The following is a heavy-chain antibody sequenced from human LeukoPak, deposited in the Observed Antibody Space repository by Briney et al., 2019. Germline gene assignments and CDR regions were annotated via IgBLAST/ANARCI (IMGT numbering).Heavy chain of an antibody. CDR2: IYTSGST. J-gene: IGHJ4*02. D-gene: IGHD2/OR15-2a*01. CDR3: ARGDFYRYYFDY. Sequence: SETLSLTCTVSGGSIRTYYWSWIRQPPGKGLEWIGYIYTSGSTNYNPSLKSRVTMSLDTSEKQFSLKLSSVTAADTAVYYCARGDFYRYYFDYWGQGTLVTVSS. CDR1: GGSIRTYY. V-gene: IGHV4-4*09.